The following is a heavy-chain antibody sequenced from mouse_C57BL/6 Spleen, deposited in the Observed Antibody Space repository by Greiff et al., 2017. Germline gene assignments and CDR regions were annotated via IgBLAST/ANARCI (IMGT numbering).Heavy chain of an antibody. CDR2: IDPETGGT. V-gene: IGHV1-15*01. CDR1: GYTFTDYE. CDR3: TSYPYFDY. D-gene: IGHD5-1-1*01. Sequence: VKLMESGAELVRPGASVTLSCKASGYTFTDYEMHWVKQTPVHGLEWIGAIDPETGGTAYNQKFKGKAILTADKSSSTAYMELRSLTSEDSAVYYCTSYPYFDYWGQGTTLTVSS. J-gene: IGHJ2*01.